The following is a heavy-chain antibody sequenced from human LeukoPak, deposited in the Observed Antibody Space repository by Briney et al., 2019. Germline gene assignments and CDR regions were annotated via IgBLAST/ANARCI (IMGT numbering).Heavy chain of an antibody. D-gene: IGHD6-13*01. J-gene: IGHJ6*02. CDR2: IYYSGST. V-gene: IGHV4-39*07. Sequence: SETLSLTCTVSGGSISSSSYYWGWIRQAPGKGLEWIGSIYYSGSTYYNPSLKSRVTISVDTSKNQFSLKLSSVTAADTAVYYCAREPYSSSWYRQGYGMDVRGQGTTVTVSS. CDR3: AREPYSSSWYRQGYGMDV. CDR1: GGSISSSSYY.